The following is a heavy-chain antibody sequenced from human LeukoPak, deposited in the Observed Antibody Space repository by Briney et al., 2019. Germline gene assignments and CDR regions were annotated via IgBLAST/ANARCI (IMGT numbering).Heavy chain of an antibody. Sequence: GGSLRLSCAASGFTFSNYAILWVRQAPGKGLEWVAVISYDGSSKNFADSVKGRFTISRDNSKNTLYLQMNSLRVEDTAVYYCARDYYYDSSGSFDYWGQGTLVTVSS. V-gene: IGHV3-30-3*01. D-gene: IGHD3-22*01. CDR3: ARDYYYDSSGSFDY. CDR2: ISYDGSSK. J-gene: IGHJ4*02. CDR1: GFTFSNYA.